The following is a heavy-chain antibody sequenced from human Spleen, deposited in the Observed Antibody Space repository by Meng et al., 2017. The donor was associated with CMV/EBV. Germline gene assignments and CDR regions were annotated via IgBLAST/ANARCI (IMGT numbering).Heavy chain of an antibody. CDR2: IIPIFGTA. Sequence: SVKVSCKASGGTFSSYAISWVRQAPGQGLEWMGGIIPIFGTANYAQKFQGRVTITADRSTTTAYMELSSLRSEDTAIYYCARGGATRLQYYNWFDPWGQGTLVTVSS. CDR3: ARGGATRLQYYNWFDP. J-gene: IGHJ5*02. D-gene: IGHD6-6*01. V-gene: IGHV1-69*06. CDR1: GGTFSSYA.